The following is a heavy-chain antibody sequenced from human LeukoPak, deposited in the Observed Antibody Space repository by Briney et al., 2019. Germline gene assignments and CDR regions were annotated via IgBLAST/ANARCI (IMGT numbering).Heavy chain of an antibody. CDR1: GYTFINYY. V-gene: IGHV1-46*01. CDR3: ARGYCSGGGCSVLDAFDG. Sequence: ASVKVSCKASGYTFINYYLHWVRQAPGQGLEWMGIINPRGGSTSYPQKFQGRVTMTRDTSTTTVYMELSTLRSEDTAIYYCARGYCSGGGCSVLDAFDGWGQGTMVTVSS. CDR2: INPRGGST. D-gene: IGHD2-15*01. J-gene: IGHJ3*01.